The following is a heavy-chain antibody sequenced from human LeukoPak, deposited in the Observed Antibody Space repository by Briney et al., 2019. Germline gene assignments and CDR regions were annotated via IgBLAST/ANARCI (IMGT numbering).Heavy chain of an antibody. CDR3: ARYYCSSTSCAYYYGMDV. J-gene: IGHJ6*02. D-gene: IGHD2-2*01. V-gene: IGHV4-59*01. CDR2: IYYSGST. CDR1: GGSISSYY. Sequence: SETLSLTCTVSGGSISSYYWSWIRQPPGKGLGWIGYIYYSGSTNYNPSLKSRVTISVDTSKNQFSLKLSSVTAADTAVYYCARYYCSSTSCAYYYGMDVWGQGTTVTVSS.